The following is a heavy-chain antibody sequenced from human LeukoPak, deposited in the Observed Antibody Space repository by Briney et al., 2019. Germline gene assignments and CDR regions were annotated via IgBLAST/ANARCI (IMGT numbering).Heavy chain of an antibody. CDR3: ARSRRDGYGTFQH. Sequence: SETLSLTCTVSGGSISSYYWSWIRQPPGRGLEWIGYIYYSGSTNYNPSLKSRVTISVDTSKNQFSLKLSSVTAADTAVYYCARSRRDGYGTFQHWGQGTLVTVSS. CDR2: IYYSGST. J-gene: IGHJ1*01. V-gene: IGHV4-59*01. D-gene: IGHD5-24*01. CDR1: GGSISSYY.